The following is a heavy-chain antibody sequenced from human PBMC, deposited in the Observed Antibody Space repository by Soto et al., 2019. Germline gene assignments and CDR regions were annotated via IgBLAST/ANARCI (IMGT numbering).Heavy chain of an antibody. D-gene: IGHD2-8*01. V-gene: IGHV3-7*01. CDR3: TSGPLGVAHY. CDR1: GFTFSTYY. CDR2: IKEDGSAE. J-gene: IGHJ4*02. Sequence: EVQLVESGGGLVQPGGSLRLSCAASGFTFSTYYMTWVRQAPGKGLEWVANIKEDGSAEFYVDSVKGRFTISRDNAQNSVFLQMDGLRVEDTAVYYCTSGPLGVAHYWGQGTLVSVSS.